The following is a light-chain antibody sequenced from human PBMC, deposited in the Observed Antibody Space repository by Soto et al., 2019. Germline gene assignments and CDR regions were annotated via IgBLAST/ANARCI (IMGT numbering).Light chain of an antibody. CDR3: SSYGSTSTRYV. CDR2: EVS. Sequence: QSALTQPASVSGSPGQSITISCTGTSSDVGGYNYVSWYQQHPGKAPKLMIYEVSNRPSGVSNRFSGSKSGNTASLTISGVQAEDEADDFCSSYGSTSTRYVFGTGTKLTVL. V-gene: IGLV2-14*01. J-gene: IGLJ1*01. CDR1: SSDVGGYNY.